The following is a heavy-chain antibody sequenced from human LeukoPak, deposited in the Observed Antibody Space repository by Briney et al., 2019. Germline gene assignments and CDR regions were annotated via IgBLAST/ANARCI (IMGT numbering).Heavy chain of an antibody. D-gene: IGHD3-9*01. J-gene: IGHJ4*02. Sequence: PSETLSLTCAVYGGSFSGYYWSWIRQPPGKGLEWIGEINHSGSTNYNPSLKSRVTISVDTSKNQFSLKLSSVTAADTAVYYCARGNVNYGILTGYSLSFDYWGQGTLVTVSS. CDR1: GGSFSGYY. V-gene: IGHV4-34*01. CDR2: INHSGST. CDR3: ARGNVNYGILTGYSLSFDY.